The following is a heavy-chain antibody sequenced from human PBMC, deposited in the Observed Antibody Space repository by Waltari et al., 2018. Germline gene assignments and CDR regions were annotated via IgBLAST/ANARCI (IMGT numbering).Heavy chain of an antibody. Sequence: EVQLLESGGGLVQPGGSLRLSCAASGFTFSSYAMSWVRQAPGKGLEWVSAISGSGGSTYYADSVKGRFTISRDNAKNTLYLQMNSLRAEDTAVYYCAKSLGLELLMFDYWGQGTLVTVSS. CDR3: AKSLGLELLMFDY. V-gene: IGHV3-23*01. D-gene: IGHD1-7*01. CDR1: GFTFSSYA. CDR2: ISGSGGST. J-gene: IGHJ4*02.